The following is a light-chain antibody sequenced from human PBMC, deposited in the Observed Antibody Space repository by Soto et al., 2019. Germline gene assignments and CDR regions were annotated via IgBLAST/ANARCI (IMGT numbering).Light chain of an antibody. V-gene: IGLV2-14*03. CDR1: SSDIGGYNY. CDR2: DVR. Sequence: QSALTQPASVSGSPGQSITISSTGTSSDIGGYNYISWYQQHPGKAPKFLIYDVRNRPSGVSNRFSGSRSGNTASLTISGLRAEDEADYYCSSYTSSSTVIFGGGTKLTVL. CDR3: SSYTSSSTVI. J-gene: IGLJ2*01.